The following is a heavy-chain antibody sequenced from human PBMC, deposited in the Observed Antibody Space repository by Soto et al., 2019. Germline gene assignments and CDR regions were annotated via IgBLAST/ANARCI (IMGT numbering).Heavy chain of an antibody. V-gene: IGHV3-21*01. CDR3: AREALRDSSGYYYS. D-gene: IGHD3-22*01. CDR1: GFTFSSCA. Sequence: GGSLRLSCAPSGFTFSSCAMGWARQAPGKGLEWVSSISSSSSYIYYADSVRGRFTISRDNAKNSLYLQMNSLRAEDTAVYYCAREALRDSSGYYYSWGQGTLVTVSS. J-gene: IGHJ4*02. CDR2: ISSSSSYI.